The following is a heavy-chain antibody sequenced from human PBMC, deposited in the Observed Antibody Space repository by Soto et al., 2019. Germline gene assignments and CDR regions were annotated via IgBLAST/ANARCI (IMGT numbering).Heavy chain of an antibody. Sequence: GASVKVSCKASGYTFYGHSISWVRQAPGQGLEWMGRISADNSNTKYAQKFRGRVTMTTDTSTSTVYMELRNLRSDDTAVYYCARCLQYVYYFGKDVWGQGTTVTGSS. CDR3: ARCLQYVYYFGKDV. CDR2: ISADNSNT. J-gene: IGHJ6*01. V-gene: IGHV1-18*01. D-gene: IGHD3-16*01. CDR1: GYTFYGHS.